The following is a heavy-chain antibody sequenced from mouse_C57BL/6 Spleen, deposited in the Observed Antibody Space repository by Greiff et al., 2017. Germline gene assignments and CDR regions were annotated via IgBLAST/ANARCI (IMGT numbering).Heavy chain of an antibody. CDR1: GYTFTSYW. V-gene: IGHV1-53*01. J-gene: IGHJ1*03. Sequence: ASGYTFTSYWLHWVKQRAGQGLEWIGNINPSNGGTNYNEKFKSKATLTVAKSSSTAYMQPSSLTSEDSAVYYCARDGGYYVWYFDVWGTGTTVTVAS. CDR3: ARDGGYYVWYFDV. D-gene: IGHD2-3*01. CDR2: INPSNGGT.